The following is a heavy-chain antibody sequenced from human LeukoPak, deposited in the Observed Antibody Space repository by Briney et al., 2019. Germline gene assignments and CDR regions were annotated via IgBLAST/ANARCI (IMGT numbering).Heavy chain of an antibody. J-gene: IGHJ4*02. CDR2: IYPGDSDT. CDR3: ARFGYYCSSTSCSTHFDY. CDR1: GYSFTSYW. Sequence: GESLKISCKGSGYSFTSYWIGWVRQMPGKGLEWMGIIYPGDSDTRYSPSFQGQVTISADKSISTAYLQWSSLKASDTAMYYCARFGYYCSSTSCSTHFDYWGQGTLVIVSS. V-gene: IGHV5-51*01. D-gene: IGHD2-2*01.